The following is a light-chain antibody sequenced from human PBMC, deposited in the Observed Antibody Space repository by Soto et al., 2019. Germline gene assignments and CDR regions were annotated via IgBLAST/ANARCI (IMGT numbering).Light chain of an antibody. CDR1: QSITNW. CDR2: DAS. V-gene: IGKV1-5*01. Sequence: GDRVTITCRASQSITNWLAWYQQRPGKAPKLLIYDASNLESGVPSRFSGSGSGTEFTLTISSLQPDDFATYYCQQYNNHSPWTFGQGTKVEIK. J-gene: IGKJ1*01. CDR3: QQYNNHSPWT.